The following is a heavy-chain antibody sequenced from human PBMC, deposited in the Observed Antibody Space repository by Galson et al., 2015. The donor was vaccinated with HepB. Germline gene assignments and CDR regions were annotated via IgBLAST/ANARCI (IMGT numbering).Heavy chain of an antibody. CDR2: IYYSGST. CDR3: ARGGLPLFDY. J-gene: IGHJ4*02. D-gene: IGHD2-21*02. Sequence: SETLSLTCTVSGGSISSSSYYWGWIRQPPGKGLEWIGSIYYSGSTYYNPSLKSRVTISVDTSKNQFSLKLSSVTAADTAVYYCARGGLPLFDYWGQGTLVTVSS. CDR1: GGSISSSSYY. V-gene: IGHV4-39*01.